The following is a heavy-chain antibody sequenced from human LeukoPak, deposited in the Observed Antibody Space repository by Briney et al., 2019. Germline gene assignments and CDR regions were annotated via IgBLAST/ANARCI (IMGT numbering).Heavy chain of an antibody. CDR1: GYSFSDYF. J-gene: IGHJ4*02. CDR2: INPNSGAT. V-gene: IGHV1-2*02. CDR3: ARAAINDVAATAFDS. Sequence: GASVKVSCKASGYSFSDYFVHWVRQAPGQGLEWMGWINPNSGATMYAQKFQGRVTMSRDASIDTVYMEVNSLKSDGTAVYYCARAAINDVAATAFDSWGQGTLVTVSS. D-gene: IGHD2-15*01.